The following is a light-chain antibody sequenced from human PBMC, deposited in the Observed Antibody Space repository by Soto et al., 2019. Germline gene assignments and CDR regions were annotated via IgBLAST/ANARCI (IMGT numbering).Light chain of an antibody. Sequence: EIQMTQSPSSLSVSAGDRATLPCRASQTVSTELNWYQQKPGQAPTLLICAASTMPTGTPARFSGSGSGTDFTATISRLQPEDFDTYYCQQPKTWPITFGHGTKVDI. J-gene: IGKJ1*01. V-gene: IGKV3-15*01. CDR1: QTVSTE. CDR3: QQPKTWPIT. CDR2: AAS.